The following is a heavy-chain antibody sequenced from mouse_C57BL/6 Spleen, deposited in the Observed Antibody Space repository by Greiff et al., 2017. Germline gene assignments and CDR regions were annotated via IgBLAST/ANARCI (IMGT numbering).Heavy chain of an antibody. CDR3: ARQSYYSNYSYAMDY. V-gene: IGHV5-6*02. Sequence: DVMLVESGGDLVKPGGSLKLSCAASGFTFSSYGMSWVRQTPDKRLEWVATISSGGSYTYYPDSVTGRFTISRDNAKNTLYLQMSSLKSEDTAMYYCARQSYYSNYSYAMDYWGQGTSVTVSS. J-gene: IGHJ4*01. CDR2: ISSGGSYT. D-gene: IGHD2-5*01. CDR1: GFTFSSYG.